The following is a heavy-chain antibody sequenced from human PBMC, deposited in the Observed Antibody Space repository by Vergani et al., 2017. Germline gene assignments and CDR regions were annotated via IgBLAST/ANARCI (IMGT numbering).Heavy chain of an antibody. CDR1: GGSISSYY. CDR3: ASSLYLCFDY. D-gene: IGHD2-2*02. Sequence: QVQLQESGPGLVKPSETLSLTCTVSGGSISSYYWSWIRQPPGKGLEWIGSIYYSGSTYYNPSLKSRVTISVDTSKNQFSLKLSSVTAADTAVYYCASSLYLCFDYWGQGTLVTVSS. V-gene: IGHV4-59*05. J-gene: IGHJ4*02. CDR2: IYYSGST.